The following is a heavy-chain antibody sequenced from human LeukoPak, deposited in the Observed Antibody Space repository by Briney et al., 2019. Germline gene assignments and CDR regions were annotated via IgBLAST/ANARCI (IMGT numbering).Heavy chain of an antibody. CDR3: TKYDTSVNFDY. Sequence: GGSLRLSCAASGFTFSNYWMSWVRQAPGKGLEWVGHIKSKTDGGTTDYAAPVKGRFIISRDDSKHTLYLQMNSLKTDDTAVYYCTKYDTSVNFDYWGQGTLVTVSS. CDR2: IKSKTDGGTT. D-gene: IGHD3-22*01. V-gene: IGHV3-15*01. J-gene: IGHJ4*02. CDR1: GFTFSNYW.